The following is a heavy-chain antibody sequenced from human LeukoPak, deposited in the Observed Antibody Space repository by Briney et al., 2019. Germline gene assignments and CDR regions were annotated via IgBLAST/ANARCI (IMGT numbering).Heavy chain of an antibody. CDR2: IKSKSEGGTI. CDR1: GFIFSNAW. D-gene: IGHD1-26*01. V-gene: IGHV3-15*01. Sequence: GGSLRLSCAGSGFIFSNAWTSWVRQAPGKGLEWVGRIKSKSEGGTIEYAAPVKGRFTISRDDSKNTVYLQMNSLKTEDTAVFYCTTDFSARYFGYWGQGTLVTVSS. CDR3: TTDFSARYFGY. J-gene: IGHJ4*02.